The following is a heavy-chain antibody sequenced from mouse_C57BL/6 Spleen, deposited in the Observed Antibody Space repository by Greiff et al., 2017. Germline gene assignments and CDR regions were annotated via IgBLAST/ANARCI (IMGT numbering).Heavy chain of an antibody. CDR1: GYTFTSYD. CDR2: IYPRDGST. V-gene: IGHV1-85*01. CDR3: ARFTTVVDFDY. D-gene: IGHD1-1*01. J-gene: IGHJ2*01. Sequence: QVQLQQSGPELVKPGASVKLSCKASGYTFTSYDINWVKQRPGQGLEWIGWIYPRDGSTMYNEKFKGKATLTVDTSSSTAYMELHSLTSEDSAVYFGARFTTVVDFDYWGQGTTLTVSS.